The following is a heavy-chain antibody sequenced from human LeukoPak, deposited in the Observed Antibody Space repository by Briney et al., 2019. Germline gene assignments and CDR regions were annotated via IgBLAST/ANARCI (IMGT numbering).Heavy chain of an antibody. CDR3: ARDASANYYDSSVYFQH. D-gene: IGHD3-22*01. Sequence: GGSLRLSCAASGFAFSSYSMNWVRQAPGKGLEWVSSISSSSSYIYYADSVKGRFTISRDNAKNSLYLQMNSLRAEDTAVYYCARDASANYYDSSVYFQHWGQGTLVTVSS. CDR2: ISSSSSYI. CDR1: GFAFSSYS. J-gene: IGHJ1*01. V-gene: IGHV3-21*01.